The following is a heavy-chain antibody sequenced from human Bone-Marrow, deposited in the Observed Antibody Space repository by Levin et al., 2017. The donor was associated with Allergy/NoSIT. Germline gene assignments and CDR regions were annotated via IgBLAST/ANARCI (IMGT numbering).Heavy chain of an antibody. CDR1: GFTFSSYA. CDR3: AKDSTWGAFDS. J-gene: IGHJ3*02. Sequence: ETLSLTCAASGFTFSSYAMSWVRQAPGKGLEWVSGLSGRGGSTYYADSVKGRFTISRDNSKNTLYLQMNSLRADDTAVYYCAKDSTWGAFDSWGQGTMVTVSS. V-gene: IGHV3-23*01. CDR2: LSGRGGST. D-gene: IGHD7-27*01.